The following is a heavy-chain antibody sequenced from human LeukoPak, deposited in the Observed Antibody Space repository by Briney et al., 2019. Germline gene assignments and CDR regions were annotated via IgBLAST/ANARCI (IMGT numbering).Heavy chain of an antibody. CDR2: ISAYNGNT. CDR1: GYTFTSYG. CDR3: ARGQQLVVDYYYYYYMDV. V-gene: IGHV1-18*01. J-gene: IGHJ6*03. Sequence: ASVKVSCKASGYTFTSYGISWVRQAPGQGLEWMGWISAYNGNTNYAQKLQGRVTMTRDTSISTAYMELSRLRSDNTAVYYCARGQQLVVDYYYYYYMDVWGKGTTVTVSS. D-gene: IGHD6-13*01.